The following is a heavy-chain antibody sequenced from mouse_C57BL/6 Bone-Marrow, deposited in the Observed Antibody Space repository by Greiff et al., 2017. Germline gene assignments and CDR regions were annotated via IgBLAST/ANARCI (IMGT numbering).Heavy chain of an antibody. CDR3: TRNYGSSPRCWYFGV. CDR2: IDPETGGT. CDR1: GYTFTDYE. Sequence: VQLQQSGAELVRPGASVTLSCKASGYTFTDYEMHWVKQTPVHGLEWIGAIDPETGGTAYNQKFKGKAILTADKSSSTAYMELRSLTSEDSAVYYCTRNYGSSPRCWYFGVWGTRPTVSVSS. J-gene: IGHJ1*03. D-gene: IGHD1-1*01. V-gene: IGHV1-15*01.